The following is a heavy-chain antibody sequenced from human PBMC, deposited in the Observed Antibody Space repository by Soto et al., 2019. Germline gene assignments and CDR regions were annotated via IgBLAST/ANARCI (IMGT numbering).Heavy chain of an antibody. V-gene: IGHV4-59*08. CDR2: VYYTGSA. Sequence: PSETLSLTCTVSGASITTYYWAWIRQPPGKGLEYIGHVYYTGSAYYSPSLKSRVTMSVDTSKNQFSLKLNSVTAADTALYYCARDGIAVAGTFDYWGQGTLVTVSS. CDR3: ARDGIAVAGTFDY. J-gene: IGHJ4*02. CDR1: GASITTYY. D-gene: IGHD6-19*01.